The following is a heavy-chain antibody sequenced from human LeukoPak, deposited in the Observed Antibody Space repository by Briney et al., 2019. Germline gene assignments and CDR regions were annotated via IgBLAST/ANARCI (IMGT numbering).Heavy chain of an antibody. J-gene: IGHJ6*03. CDR1: GFTFSSYS. D-gene: IGHD6-13*01. Sequence: GGSLRLSCAASGFTFSSYSMNWVRQAPGKGLEWVSSISSSSSYIYYADSVKGRFTIFRDNAKNSLYLQMNSLRAEDTAVYYCASNPTVLYSRAYCYYYMDVWGKGTTVTVSS. V-gene: IGHV3-21*01. CDR3: ASNPTVLYSRAYCYYYMDV. CDR2: ISSSSSYI.